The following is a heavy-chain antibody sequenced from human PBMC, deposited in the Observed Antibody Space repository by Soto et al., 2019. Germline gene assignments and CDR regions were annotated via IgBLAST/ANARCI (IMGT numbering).Heavy chain of an antibody. J-gene: IGHJ4*02. V-gene: IGHV4-39*01. CDR1: GGSISSSSYG. CDR3: ARRLNSLDF. CDR2: IYSGGNT. Sequence: SETLSLTCTVSGGSISSSSYGWGWIRQPPGKGLEWIGTIYSGGNTYYNPSLKSRVTISVDTSTNQFSLNLSSVTAADTAVYYCARRLNSLDFWGQGTLVTVS. D-gene: IGHD1-20*01.